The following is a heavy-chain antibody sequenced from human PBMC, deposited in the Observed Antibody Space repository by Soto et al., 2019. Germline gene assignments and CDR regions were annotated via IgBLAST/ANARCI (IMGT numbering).Heavy chain of an antibody. CDR1: GCSISSSSYY. D-gene: IGHD3-16*02. V-gene: IGHV4-39*01. J-gene: IGHJ4*02. Sequence: SETLSLTCPVSGCSISSSSYYWGWIRQPPGKGLEWIGSIYYSGSTYYNPSLKSRVTISVDTSKNQFSLKLSSVTAADTAVYYCASLPYDYIWGSYRQPYYFDYWGQGTLVTVSS. CDR2: IYYSGST. CDR3: ASLPYDYIWGSYRQPYYFDY.